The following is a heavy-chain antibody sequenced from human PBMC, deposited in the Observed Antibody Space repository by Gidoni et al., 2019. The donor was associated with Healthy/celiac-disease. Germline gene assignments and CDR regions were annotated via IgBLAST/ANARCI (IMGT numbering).Heavy chain of an antibody. CDR2: IIPILGIA. CDR3: ASPDGYNSYYFDY. D-gene: IGHD5-12*01. CDR1: GGTCSSYT. J-gene: IGHJ4*02. Sequence: QVQLVQSGAEVKKPGSWVKVSCKASGGTCSSYTISWVRQAPGQGLEWMGRIIPILGIANYAQKFQGRVTITADKSTSTAYMELSSLRSEDTAVYYCASPDGYNSYYFDYWGQGTLVTVSS. V-gene: IGHV1-69*02.